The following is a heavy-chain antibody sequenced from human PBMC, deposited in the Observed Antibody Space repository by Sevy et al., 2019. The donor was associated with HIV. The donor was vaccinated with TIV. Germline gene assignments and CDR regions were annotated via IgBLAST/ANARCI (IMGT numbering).Heavy chain of an antibody. CDR1: GFTFSDYY. CDR2: ISSSGSTI. J-gene: IGHJ3*02. D-gene: IGHD3-10*01. Sequence: GGSLRLSCAASGFTFSDYYMSWIRQAPGKGLEWVSYISSSGSTIYYADSVKGRFTISRDNAKNSLYLQMNSLRAEDTAVYYCARGVVRGVIITFPDAFDIWGQGKMVTVSS. V-gene: IGHV3-11*01. CDR3: ARGVVRGVIITFPDAFDI.